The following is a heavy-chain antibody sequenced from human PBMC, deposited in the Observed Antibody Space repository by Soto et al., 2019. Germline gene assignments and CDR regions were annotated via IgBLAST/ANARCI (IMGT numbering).Heavy chain of an antibody. CDR3: ARGGVSTRTLDY. CDR1: GYNFAGYW. J-gene: IGHJ4*02. CDR2: IYPSDSDT. Sequence: GESLKISCKGSGYNFAGYWIAWVRQMPGKGLELMGIIYPSDSDTRYRPSFQGQVTISADKSISSAYLQWSSLRASDTAMYYCARGGVSTRTLDYWGQGTQVTVSS. D-gene: IGHD3-3*01. V-gene: IGHV5-51*01.